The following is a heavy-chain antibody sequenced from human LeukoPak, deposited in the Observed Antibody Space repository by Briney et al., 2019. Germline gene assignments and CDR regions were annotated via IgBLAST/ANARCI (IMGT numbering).Heavy chain of an antibody. Sequence: ASVKVSCKASGYTFTGYYMHWVRQAPGQGLEWMGWINPNSGGTNYAQKFQGRVTMARDTSISTAYMELSRLRSDDTAVYYCARDGVRYSGYDLNYWGQGTLVTVSS. J-gene: IGHJ4*02. CDR2: INPNSGGT. CDR1: GYTFTGYY. CDR3: ARDGVRYSGYDLNY. D-gene: IGHD5-12*01. V-gene: IGHV1-2*02.